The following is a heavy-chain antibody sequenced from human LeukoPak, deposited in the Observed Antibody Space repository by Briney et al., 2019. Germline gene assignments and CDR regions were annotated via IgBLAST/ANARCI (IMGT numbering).Heavy chain of an antibody. Sequence: GGSLRLSCAASGFTFSSYWMGWVRQAPGKGLEWVANIKQDGSEQYYVDSVKGRFTISRDNAKNSVYLQMNSLRVEDTAVYYCARLWSASESFDYWGQGTLVTVSS. CDR3: ARLWSASESFDY. V-gene: IGHV3-7*01. CDR1: GFTFSSYW. CDR2: IKQDGSEQ. J-gene: IGHJ4*02. D-gene: IGHD3-3*01.